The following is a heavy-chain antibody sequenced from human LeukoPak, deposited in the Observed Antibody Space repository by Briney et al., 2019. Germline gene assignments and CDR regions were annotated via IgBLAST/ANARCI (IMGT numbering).Heavy chain of an antibody. CDR3: ARIYNDTSGNHNQAFDM. Sequence: SETLSLTCAVDGGSFGDYYWSWIRQPPGRGLEWIGEFNLGGGTNYNPSLRSRLTISVDAAKSQASLKLSSVTPVDTALYYCARIYNDTSGNHNQAFDMWGQGTMVTVSS. V-gene: IGHV4-34*01. CDR1: GGSFGDYY. CDR2: FNLGGGT. D-gene: IGHD3-22*01. J-gene: IGHJ3*02.